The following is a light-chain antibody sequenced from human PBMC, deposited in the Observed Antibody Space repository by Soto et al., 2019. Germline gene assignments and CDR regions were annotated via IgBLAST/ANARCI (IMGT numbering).Light chain of an antibody. Sequence: ESVLTHSPATLSLSPGERATLSCRASQSVSSYLAWYQQKPGQAPSLLIYDASNRATGIPARFSGSGSGTDFTLTISSLEPEDFAVYYCQQRSNCPLTFGGGTKGEIK. J-gene: IGKJ4*02. CDR2: DAS. V-gene: IGKV3-11*01. CDR3: QQRSNCPLT. CDR1: QSVSSY.